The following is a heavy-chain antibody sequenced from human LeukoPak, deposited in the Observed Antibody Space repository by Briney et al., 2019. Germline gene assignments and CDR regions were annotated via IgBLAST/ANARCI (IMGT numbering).Heavy chain of an antibody. J-gene: IGHJ2*01. CDR3: ARLNDIAVAGSLEDWYFDL. D-gene: IGHD6-19*01. V-gene: IGHV4-59*01. Sequence: KPSETLSLTCIVSGGSNSGYYWNWIRQAPGKGLEWIGYIYYSGSTNYNPSLKSRVALSVDTSKMQFSLKLSSVTAADTAVYYCARLNDIAVAGSLEDWYFDLWGRGTLVTVSS. CDR1: GGSNSGYY. CDR2: IYYSGST.